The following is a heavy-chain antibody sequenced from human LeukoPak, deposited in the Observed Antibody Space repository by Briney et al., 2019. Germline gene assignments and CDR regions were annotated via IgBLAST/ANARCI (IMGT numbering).Heavy chain of an antibody. Sequence: GGSLRLSCAASGFTVSSNYMSWVRQAPGKGLEWVSVIYSGGSTYYVDSVKGRFTISRDNSKNTLYLQMNSLRAEDTAVYYCARLPRYSSSWYLGYWGQGTLVTVSS. V-gene: IGHV3-53*01. D-gene: IGHD6-13*01. CDR3: ARLPRYSSSWYLGY. CDR2: IYSGGST. J-gene: IGHJ4*02. CDR1: GFTVSSNY.